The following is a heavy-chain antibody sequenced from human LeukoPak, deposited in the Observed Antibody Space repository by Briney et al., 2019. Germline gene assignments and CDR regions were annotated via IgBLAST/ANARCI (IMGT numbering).Heavy chain of an antibody. Sequence: PGGSLRLSCAASGFTFSSYSMNWVRQAPGKGLEWVSSISSSSSYIYYADSVKGRFTISRDNAKNSLYLQMNSLRAEDTAVYYCARAPTPDFVVVPAARIGYYYGMDVWGQGTTVTVSS. CDR3: ARAPTPDFVVVPAARIGYYYGMDV. D-gene: IGHD2-2*01. J-gene: IGHJ6*02. CDR1: GFTFSSYS. V-gene: IGHV3-21*01. CDR2: ISSSSSYI.